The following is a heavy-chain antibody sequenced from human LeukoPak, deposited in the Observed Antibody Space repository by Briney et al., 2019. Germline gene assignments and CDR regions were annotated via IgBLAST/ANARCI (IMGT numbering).Heavy chain of an antibody. J-gene: IGHJ3*02. V-gene: IGHV3-9*01. Sequence: PGRSLRLSCAASGFTFNDHAMYWVRQAPGKGLEWVSGINWNGDNIGYADSVKGRFTISRDDAKKSLFLQMNSLRTEDTALYYCARASYYYDTTGLGAVDIWGQGTMVTVSS. CDR3: ARASYYYDTTGLGAVDI. D-gene: IGHD3-22*01. CDR1: GFTFNDHA. CDR2: INWNGDNI.